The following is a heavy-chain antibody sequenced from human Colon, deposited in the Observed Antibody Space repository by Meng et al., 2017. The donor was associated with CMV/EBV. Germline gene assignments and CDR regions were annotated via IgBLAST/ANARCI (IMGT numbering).Heavy chain of an antibody. CDR3: AKGLNSGSRYNAFDI. V-gene: IGHV3-23*01. Sequence: GGSLRLSCAASGFTSSAFAMGWVRQAPGEGLEWVSSIYYGGTTYYADSVKGRFTISRDTSMDTLYLQLNNLRVEDTAVYYCAKGLNSGSRYNAFDILGQGTMVTVSS. CDR2: YYGGTT. J-gene: IGHJ3*02. CDR1: GFTSSAFA. D-gene: IGHD3-22*01.